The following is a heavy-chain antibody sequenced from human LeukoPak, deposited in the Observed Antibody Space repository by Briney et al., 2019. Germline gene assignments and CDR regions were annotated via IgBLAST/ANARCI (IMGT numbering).Heavy chain of an antibody. D-gene: IGHD3-22*01. Sequence: GGSLRLSCAASGFTFSSYDMHWVRQATGKGLEWVSSIGSGGDTYYAGSVKGRFTISRDNSKNTLYLQMNSLRAEDTAVYYCARGWLSYYYYMDVWGKGTTVTISS. CDR1: GFTFSSYD. CDR3: ARGWLSYYYYMDV. V-gene: IGHV3-13*01. J-gene: IGHJ6*03. CDR2: IGSGGDT.